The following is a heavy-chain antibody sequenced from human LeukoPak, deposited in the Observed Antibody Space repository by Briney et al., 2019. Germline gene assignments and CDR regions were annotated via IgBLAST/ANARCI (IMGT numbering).Heavy chain of an antibody. J-gene: IGHJ6*04. CDR3: AELGITMIGGV. CDR1: ALTFSSYG. Sequence: GGSLRLSCAASALTFSSYGMHWVRQAPGKGLEWVALISYDGSDKDYAKSVKGRFTISRDNAKNSLYLQMNSLRAEDTAVYYCAELGITMIGGVWGKGTTVTISS. V-gene: IGHV3-30*18. D-gene: IGHD3-10*02. CDR2: ISYDGSDK.